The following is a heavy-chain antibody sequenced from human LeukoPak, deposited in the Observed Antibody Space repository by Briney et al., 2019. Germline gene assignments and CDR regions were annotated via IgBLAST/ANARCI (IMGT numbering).Heavy chain of an antibody. CDR1: GGSFRGYY. CDR3: ARVLRIASGQYYFDD. CDR2: INHSGST. D-gene: IGHD6-6*01. Sequence: SETLSLTCAVYGGSFRGYYWSWIRQPPGKGLEWIGEINHSGSTNYNPSLKSRVTISVDTSKNQFSLKLNSVTAADTAVYYCARVLRIASGQYYFDDWGQGTLFTVSS. V-gene: IGHV4-34*01. J-gene: IGHJ4*02.